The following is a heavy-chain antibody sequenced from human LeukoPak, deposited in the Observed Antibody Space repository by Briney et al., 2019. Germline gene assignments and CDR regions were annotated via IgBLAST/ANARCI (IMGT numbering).Heavy chain of an antibody. CDR3: ARGAGHYFDY. Sequence: SETLSLTCTVSGGSISSYYWSWIRRPPGKGLEWIGYIYYSGSTNYNPSLKSRVTISVDTSKNQFSLKLSSVTAADTAVYYCARGAGHYFDYWGQGTLVTVSS. CDR2: IYYSGST. CDR1: GGSISSYY. V-gene: IGHV4-59*01. J-gene: IGHJ4*02.